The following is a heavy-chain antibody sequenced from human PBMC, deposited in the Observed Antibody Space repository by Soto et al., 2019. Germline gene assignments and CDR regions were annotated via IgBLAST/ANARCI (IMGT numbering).Heavy chain of an antibody. V-gene: IGHV4-34*01. D-gene: IGHD2-15*01. CDR1: GGSFSGYY. J-gene: IGHJ6*03. CDR2: INHSGST. CDR3: ARGWGYCSGGSCYKDYYYYMDV. Sequence: QVQLQQWGAGLLKPSETLSLTCAVYGGSFSGYYWSWIRQPPGKGLEWSGEINHSGSTNYNPSLKRRVTISVDTSKNQFSLKLSSVTAADTAVYDCARGWGYCSGGSCYKDYYYYMDVWGKGTTVTVSS.